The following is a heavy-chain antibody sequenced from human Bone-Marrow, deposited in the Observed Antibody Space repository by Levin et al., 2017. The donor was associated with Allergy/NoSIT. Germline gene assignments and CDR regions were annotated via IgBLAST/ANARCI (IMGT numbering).Heavy chain of an antibody. CDR1: GFTFSSYW. V-gene: IGHV3-7*01. CDR2: IKEDGSET. D-gene: IGHD3/OR15-3a*01. CDR3: ASLDLYYFDY. J-gene: IGHJ4*02. Sequence: GGSLRLSCAASGFTFSSYWMSWVRQAPGKGLEWVANIKEDGSETYYVESVRGRFTISRDNAKNSLDLQMNSLRPEDTAMYYCASLDLYYFDYWGQGALVTVSS.